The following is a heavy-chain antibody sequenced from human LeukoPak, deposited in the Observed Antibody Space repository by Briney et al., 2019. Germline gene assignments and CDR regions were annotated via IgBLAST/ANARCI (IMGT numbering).Heavy chain of an antibody. CDR1: GFTFSSYA. D-gene: IGHD6-13*01. CDR2: ISGSGGST. Sequence: GGSLRLSCAASGFTFSSYAMSWVRQAPGKGLEWVSAISGSGGSTYYSDSVKGRFTISRDNSKNTLYLQMNSLRAEDTAVYYCAKGLAAALYYYYGMDVWGQGTTVTVSS. J-gene: IGHJ6*02. V-gene: IGHV3-23*01. CDR3: AKGLAAALYYYYGMDV.